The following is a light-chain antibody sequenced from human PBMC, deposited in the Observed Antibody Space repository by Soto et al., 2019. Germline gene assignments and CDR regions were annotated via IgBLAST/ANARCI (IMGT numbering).Light chain of an antibody. J-gene: IGKJ4*01. CDR3: QQYNDWPLT. V-gene: IGKV3D-15*01. CDR1: QSVRSN. CDR2: DIS. Sequence: EIVMTQSPGTLAVSPGQRAILSCGASQSVRSNLAWSQQNPAQAPSLLIYDISARATGIPTRFSGSGSGTEFTLTISSLQSEDFAVYYCQQYNDWPLTFGGGTKVDIK.